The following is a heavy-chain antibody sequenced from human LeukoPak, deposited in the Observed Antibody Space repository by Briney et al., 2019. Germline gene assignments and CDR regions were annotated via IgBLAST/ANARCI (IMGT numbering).Heavy chain of an antibody. CDR3: AKDREDMVRGVIGS. V-gene: IGHV3-9*01. CDR2: ISWNSGSI. Sequence: GGSLRLSCAASGFTFDEYGMSWVRQAPGKGLEWVSDISWNSGSIGYADSVKGRFTISRDNAKNSLYLQMNSLRAEDTALYYCAKDREDMVRGVIGSWGQGTLVTVSS. J-gene: IGHJ4*02. D-gene: IGHD3-10*01. CDR1: GFTFDEYG.